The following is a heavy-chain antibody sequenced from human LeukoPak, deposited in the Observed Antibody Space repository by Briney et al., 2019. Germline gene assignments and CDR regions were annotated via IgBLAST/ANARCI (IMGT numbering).Heavy chain of an antibody. CDR1: GFTFSSYS. J-gene: IGHJ4*02. CDR2: ISSSGNYI. Sequence: GGSLRLSCAASGFTFSSYSMNWVRQAPGKGLEWVSSISSSGNYISYADSVKGRFTISRDNAKNSLSLQMNSLRAEDTAVYYCAGVRGGNFDFWGQGTLVTVSS. CDR3: AGVRGGNFDF. D-gene: IGHD3-10*01. V-gene: IGHV3-21*04.